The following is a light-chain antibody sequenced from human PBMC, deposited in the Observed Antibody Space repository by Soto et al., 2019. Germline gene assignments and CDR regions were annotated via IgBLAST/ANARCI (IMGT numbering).Light chain of an antibody. Sequence: ERVMTQSPATLSVSPGERATLSCRASQSVGGDLAWYQQKPGQAPRLLIYGASSRAPGIPDRFSGSGSGTEFTLTISSLQSEDSAVYYCQHYGYPQWTFGQGTKVEIK. CDR2: GAS. J-gene: IGKJ1*01. V-gene: IGKV3-15*01. CDR3: QHYGYPQWT. CDR1: QSVGGD.